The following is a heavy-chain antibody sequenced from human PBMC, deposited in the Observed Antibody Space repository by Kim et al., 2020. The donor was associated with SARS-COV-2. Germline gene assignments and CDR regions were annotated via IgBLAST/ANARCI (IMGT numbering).Heavy chain of an antibody. Sequence: ASVKVSCKASGYTFTGYYMHWVRQAPGQGLEWMGRINPNSGGTNYAQKFQGRVTMTRDTSLSTAYMAVSRLRSDDTAVYFCARMQWLVGYDYWGQGTMVT. CDR1: GYTFTGYY. CDR2: INPNSGGT. D-gene: IGHD6-19*01. V-gene: IGHV1-2*06. CDR3: ARMQWLVGYDY. J-gene: IGHJ4*02.